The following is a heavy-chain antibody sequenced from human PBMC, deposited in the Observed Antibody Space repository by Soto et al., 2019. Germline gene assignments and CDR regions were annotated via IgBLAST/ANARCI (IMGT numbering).Heavy chain of an antibody. Sequence: QVQLVQSGAEVKKPGASVKVSCKAPRYIFTAYFMHWVRQAPGQGLEWMGWINPNNGATHYGLSFQGRVTMTRDTSISTADLELSRLRSDDTAVYYCASHDTGARFDPWGQGTLVIVSS. CDR1: RYIFTAYF. J-gene: IGHJ5*02. CDR2: INPNNGAT. CDR3: ASHDTGARFDP. V-gene: IGHV1-2*02. D-gene: IGHD1-1*01.